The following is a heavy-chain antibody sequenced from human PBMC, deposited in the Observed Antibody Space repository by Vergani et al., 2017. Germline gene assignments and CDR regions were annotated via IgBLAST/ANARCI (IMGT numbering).Heavy chain of an antibody. D-gene: IGHD6-13*01. CDR2: ISGSGGST. V-gene: IGHV3-23*01. CDR3: AKEXSSWPLNYYYGMDV. J-gene: IGHJ6*02. CDR1: GFTFSSYA. Sequence: EVQLLESGGGLVQPGGSLRLSCAASGFTFSSYAMSWVRQAPGKGLEWVSAISGSGGSTYYADSVKGRFTISRDNSKNTLYLQMNSLRAEDTAVYYCAKEXSSWPLNYYYGMDVWGQGTTVTVSS.